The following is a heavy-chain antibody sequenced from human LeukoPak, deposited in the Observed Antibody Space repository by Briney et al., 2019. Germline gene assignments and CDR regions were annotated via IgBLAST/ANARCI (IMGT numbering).Heavy chain of an antibody. CDR1: GFTFDSYW. V-gene: IGHV3-7*01. J-gene: IGHJ4*02. Sequence: GGSLRLSCAASGFTFDSYWMSWVRQAPGKGMEWVANIKQDGNEKYYVDSVKGRFTIYRDNAENSLYLQMNSLRAEDTAVYYCTRDPLTQNDYWGQGTLVTVSS. D-gene: IGHD1-14*01. CDR3: TRDPLTQNDY. CDR2: IKQDGNEK.